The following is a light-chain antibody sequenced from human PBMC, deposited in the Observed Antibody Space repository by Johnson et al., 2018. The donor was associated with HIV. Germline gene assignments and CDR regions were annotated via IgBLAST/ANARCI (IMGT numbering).Light chain of an antibody. CDR3: ETWDNSLNVVHV. CDR1: SSNIGNNY. Sequence: QSVLTQPPSVSAAPGQKVTISCSGSSSNIGNNYVSWYQQLPGTAPKLLIYDNNKRPSGIPDRFSGSKSGTSATLGITGLQTWDEADYYCETWDNSLNVVHVFGTGTKVIVL. CDR2: DNN. J-gene: IGLJ1*01. V-gene: IGLV1-51*01.